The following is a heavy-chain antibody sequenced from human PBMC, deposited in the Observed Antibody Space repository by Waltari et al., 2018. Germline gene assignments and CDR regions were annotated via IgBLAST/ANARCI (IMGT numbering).Heavy chain of an antibody. CDR3: ARGNTKYGMDV. D-gene: IGHD3-10*01. J-gene: IGHJ6*02. CDR1: SFTASSYY. V-gene: IGHV3-53*01. Sequence: EVQLVESGGHLIQPGGSLSLSCAASSFTASSYYMTWVRQAPGKGLEWVSILYHAGNTYYADSVKGRFTFSRDNSKNTLYLQMNSLRAEDTAVYYCARGNTKYGMDVWGQGTTVTVSS. CDR2: LYHAGNT.